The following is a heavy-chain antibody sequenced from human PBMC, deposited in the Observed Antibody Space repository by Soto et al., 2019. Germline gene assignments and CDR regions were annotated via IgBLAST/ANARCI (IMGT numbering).Heavy chain of an antibody. CDR1: GGSFSGYY. V-gene: IGHV4-34*01. CDR3: ARDRGFGELLSYYYYGMDV. CDR2: INHSGST. Sequence: PSETLSLTCAVYGGSFSGYYWSWIRQPPGKGREWIGEINHSGSTNYNPSLKSRVTISVDTSKNQFSLKLSSVTAAGTAVYYCARDRGFGELLSYYYYGMDVWGQGTTVTVSS. D-gene: IGHD3-10*01. J-gene: IGHJ6*02.